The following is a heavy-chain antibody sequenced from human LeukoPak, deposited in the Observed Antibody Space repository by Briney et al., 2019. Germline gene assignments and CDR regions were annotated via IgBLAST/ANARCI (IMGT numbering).Heavy chain of an antibody. D-gene: IGHD3-3*01. CDR3: AKSDRITIFGVVSYDMDV. CDR1: GFTFSSYG. J-gene: IGHJ6*02. V-gene: IGHV3-30*18. CDR2: ISYDGSNK. Sequence: GGSLRLSCAASGFTFSSYGMHWVRQAPGKGLEWVAVISYDGSNKYYADSVKGRFTISRDNSKNTLYLQMNSLRAEDTAVYYCAKSDRITIFGVVSYDMDVWGQGTTVTVSS.